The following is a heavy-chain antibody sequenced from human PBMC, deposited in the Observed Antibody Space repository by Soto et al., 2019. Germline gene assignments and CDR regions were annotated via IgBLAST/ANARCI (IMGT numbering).Heavy chain of an antibody. Sequence: GSGPTLVNPTQTLTLTCTSSGFSLSTSGVGVGWIRQPPGKALEWLALIYWNDDKRYSPSLKSRLTITKDTSKNQVVLTMTNMDPVDTATYYCAHRPSGWYLFDYWGQGTLVTVSS. CDR1: GFSLSTSGVG. CDR3: AHRPSGWYLFDY. V-gene: IGHV2-5*01. J-gene: IGHJ4*02. CDR2: IYWNDDK. D-gene: IGHD6-19*01.